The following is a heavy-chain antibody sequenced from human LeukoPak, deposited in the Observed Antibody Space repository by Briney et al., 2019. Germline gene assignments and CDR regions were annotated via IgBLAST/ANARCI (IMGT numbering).Heavy chain of an antibody. D-gene: IGHD3-16*01. V-gene: IGHV3-21*04. Sequence: PGGSLRLSCAASGFTFTSYSMSWVRQAPGKGLEWVSFISTSSSDKYYADSVKGRFTISRDNAKNSVYLQMNSLRAEDTAIYYCAKDSSQGGDYFDSWGQGTLVTVSS. CDR3: AKDSSQGGDYFDS. J-gene: IGHJ4*02. CDR2: ISTSSSDK. CDR1: GFTFTSYS.